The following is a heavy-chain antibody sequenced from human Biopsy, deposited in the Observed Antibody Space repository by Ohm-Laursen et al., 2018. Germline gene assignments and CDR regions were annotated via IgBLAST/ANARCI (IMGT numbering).Heavy chain of an antibody. V-gene: IGHV1-46*01. CDR2: ISPSGGGT. D-gene: IGHD1-26*01. CDR1: EFSFIRND. J-gene: IGHJ6*02. Sequence: SVKVSCKGSEFSFIRNDMHWARQAPGRGLEWMGIISPSGGGTMDTQKFQDRLTMTRDTSTSTVHMELKSLKSEDTAVYYCAIFEGYSDDNLDYEHYGMDVWGQGTTVTVSS. CDR3: AIFEGYSDDNLDYEHYGMDV.